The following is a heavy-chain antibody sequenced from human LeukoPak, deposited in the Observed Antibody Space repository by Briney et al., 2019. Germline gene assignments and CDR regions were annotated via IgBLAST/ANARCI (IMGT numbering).Heavy chain of an antibody. D-gene: IGHD6-25*01. V-gene: IGHV1-18*01. CDR1: GYTFTSYG. Sequence: ASVKVSCKASGYTFTSYGISWVRQAPGQGLEWMGWISAYNGNTNYAQKLQGRVTMTTDTSTSTAYMELRSLRSDDTAVYYCARDSRGSSAAGYGMDVWGQGTTVIVSS. CDR2: ISAYNGNT. J-gene: IGHJ6*02. CDR3: ARDSRGSSAAGYGMDV.